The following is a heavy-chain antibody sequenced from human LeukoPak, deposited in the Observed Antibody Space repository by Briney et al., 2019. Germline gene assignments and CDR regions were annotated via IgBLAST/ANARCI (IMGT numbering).Heavy chain of an antibody. Sequence: GESLKISCKGSGYSFTSSWIGWVRQMPGKGLEWVGIIYPGDSDTRYSPSFQGQVTLTSDKSISTAYLLWSSLKTSDTAMYYCATYSGPYNSSWVDYWGQGTLVTVSS. V-gene: IGHV5-51*01. CDR1: GYSFTSSW. D-gene: IGHD6-13*01. J-gene: IGHJ4*02. CDR2: IYPGDSDT. CDR3: ATYSGPYNSSWVDY.